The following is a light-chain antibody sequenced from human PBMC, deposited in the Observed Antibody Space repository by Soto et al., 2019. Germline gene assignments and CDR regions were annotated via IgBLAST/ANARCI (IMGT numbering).Light chain of an antibody. J-gene: IGKJ1*01. CDR2: KTS. V-gene: IGKV1-5*03. Sequence: DIQLTQSPSTLSASVGDRVTITCRASQSIRSWLAWYQQKPGKAPNFLIYKTSNLESGVPSRFSGSGSGTEFTLTISSLQSDDFATYYCQYYNDYCWTFGQGTKVEIK. CDR3: QYYNDYCWT. CDR1: QSIRSW.